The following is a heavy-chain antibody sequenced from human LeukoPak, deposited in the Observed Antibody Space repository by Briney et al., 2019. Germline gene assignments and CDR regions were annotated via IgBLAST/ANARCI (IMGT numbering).Heavy chain of an antibody. D-gene: IGHD3-16*01. CDR2: IYSGGST. V-gene: IGHV3-53*01. CDR1: GFTVSSNH. J-gene: IGHJ4*02. Sequence: GGSLRLSCAASGFTVSSNHMTWVRQAPGKGLEWISVIYSGGSTYYADSVKGRFTISRDNSKNTLYPQMNSLRAEDTAVYYCASTLGFYGPYALDYWGQGTLVSVSS. CDR3: ASTLGFYGPYALDY.